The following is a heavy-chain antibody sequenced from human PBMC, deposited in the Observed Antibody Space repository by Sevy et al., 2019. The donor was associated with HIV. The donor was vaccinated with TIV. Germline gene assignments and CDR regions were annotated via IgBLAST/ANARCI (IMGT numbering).Heavy chain of an antibody. D-gene: IGHD5-18*01. J-gene: IGHJ4*02. CDR3: ARETRNSNTAMVTY. CDR1: GFTFDDYG. V-gene: IGHV3-20*04. Sequence: GGYLRLSCAASGFTFDDYGMSWVRQAPGKGLEWVSGINWNGGSTGYADSEKGRFTISRDNAKNSLYLQMNSLRAEDTALYYCARETRNSNTAMVTYWGQGTLVTVSS. CDR2: INWNGGST.